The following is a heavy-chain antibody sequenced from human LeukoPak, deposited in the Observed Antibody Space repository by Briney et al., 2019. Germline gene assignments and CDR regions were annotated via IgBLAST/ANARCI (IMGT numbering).Heavy chain of an antibody. CDR2: FNPNNGGT. J-gene: IGHJ4*02. Sequence: EASVKVSCKASGYIFTGYYIHWLRQAPGQGLEWMGWFNPNNGGTNYAQKFQGRVTVTRNTSSSTVYMQLSRLKSDDTAVYYCARWPRILNGKMAFGYWGQGTLVTVSS. D-gene: IGHD3-9*01. CDR1: GYIFTGYY. CDR3: ARWPRILNGKMAFGY. V-gene: IGHV1-2*02.